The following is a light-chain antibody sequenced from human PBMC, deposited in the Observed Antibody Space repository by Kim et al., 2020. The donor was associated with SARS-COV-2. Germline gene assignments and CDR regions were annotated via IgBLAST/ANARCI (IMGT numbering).Light chain of an antibody. Sequence: SPGEEATLPCRASQSITITVAWFQQRPGQPPRLLIHASLPRATGIPARFSGSGSGTEFTLTIHSLQSDDVGTYFCQQYNDWPPWTFGPGTKVDIK. CDR1: QSITIT. V-gene: IGKV3-15*01. CDR3: QQYNDWPPWT. CDR2: ASL. J-gene: IGKJ1*01.